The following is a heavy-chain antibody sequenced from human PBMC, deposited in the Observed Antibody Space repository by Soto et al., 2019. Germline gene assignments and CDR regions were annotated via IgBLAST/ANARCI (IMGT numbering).Heavy chain of an antibody. J-gene: IGHJ4*02. CDR2: IYPGDSET. CDR3: ARLGFPGAIYFDS. Sequence: PGESLKISCKGSGYNFTTSWIGWVRQMPGKGLEWMGIIYPGDSETKYSPDFEGQVTISADRSTNTAYLQWRSLRASDTAMYYCARLGFPGAIYFDSWGLGTLVTVS. CDR1: GYNFTTSW. V-gene: IGHV5-51*01.